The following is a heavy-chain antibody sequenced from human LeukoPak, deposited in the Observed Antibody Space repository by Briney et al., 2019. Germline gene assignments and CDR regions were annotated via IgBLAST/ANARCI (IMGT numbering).Heavy chain of an antibody. CDR3: AKNMVRGVKLPDP. CDR2: IKQDGSEK. J-gene: IGHJ5*02. D-gene: IGHD3-10*01. CDR1: GFTFSSYW. V-gene: IGHV3-7*01. Sequence: PGGSLRLSCAGSGFTFSSYWMDWVRQAPGKGLEWVANIKQDGSEKYYVDSVKGRFTISRDNSKNTLYLQMNSLRAEDTAVYYCAKNMVRGVKLPDPWGQGTLVTVSS.